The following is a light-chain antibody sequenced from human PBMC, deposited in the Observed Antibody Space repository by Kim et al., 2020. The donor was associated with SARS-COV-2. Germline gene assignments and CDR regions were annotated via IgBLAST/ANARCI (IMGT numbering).Light chain of an antibody. Sequence: SYELTQPPSVSVAPGKTARITRGGNSIGSKSVHWYQQKAGQAPVLVIYYDSDRPSGIPERFSGSNSGNSATLTISRVEAGDEADYYCQVWHSSSDHRVVFGGGTQLTVL. CDR1: SIGSKS. CDR3: QVWHSSSDHRVV. V-gene: IGLV3-21*04. J-gene: IGLJ2*01. CDR2: YDS.